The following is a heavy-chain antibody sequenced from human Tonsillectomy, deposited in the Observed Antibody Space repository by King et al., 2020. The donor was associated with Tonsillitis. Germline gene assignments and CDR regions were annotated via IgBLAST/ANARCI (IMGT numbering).Heavy chain of an antibody. CDR1: GGSISSYY. Sequence: VQLQESGPGLVKPSETLSPTCTVSGGSISSYYWSWIRQPPGKGLEWIGYIYYSGSTNYNPSLKSRVTISVDTSKNQFSLKLSSVTAADTAVYYCARGGGLDDYWGQGTLVTVSS. V-gene: IGHV4-59*01. D-gene: IGHD3-16*01. J-gene: IGHJ4*02. CDR3: ARGGGLDDY. CDR2: IYYSGST.